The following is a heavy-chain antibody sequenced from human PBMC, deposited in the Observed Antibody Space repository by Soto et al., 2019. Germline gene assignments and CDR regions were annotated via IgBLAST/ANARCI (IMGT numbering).Heavy chain of an antibody. Sequence: ASVKVSCKASGYTFTSYDINWVRQATGQGLEWMGWMNPNSGNTGYAQKFQGRVTMTRNTSISTAYMELSSLRSEDTAVYYCASLDSSSWYLGGAAFDIWGQGTMVTVSS. CDR2: MNPNSGNT. D-gene: IGHD6-13*01. J-gene: IGHJ3*02. V-gene: IGHV1-8*01. CDR3: ASLDSSSWYLGGAAFDI. CDR1: GYTFTSYD.